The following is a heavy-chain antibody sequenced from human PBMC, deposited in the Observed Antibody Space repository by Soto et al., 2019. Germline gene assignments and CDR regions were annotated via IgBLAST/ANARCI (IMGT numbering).Heavy chain of an antibody. V-gene: IGHV3-74*01. D-gene: IGHD5-18*01. CDR2: INSDGSST. CDR3: ARGGRSYGFL. Sequence: PGGSLRLSCAASGFTFSSYWMHWVRQAPGKGLVWVSRINSDGSSTSYADSVKGRFTISVDTSKNQFSLKLSSVTAADTAVYYCARGGRSYGFLWGQGTLVTVSS. J-gene: IGHJ4*02. CDR1: GFTFSSYW.